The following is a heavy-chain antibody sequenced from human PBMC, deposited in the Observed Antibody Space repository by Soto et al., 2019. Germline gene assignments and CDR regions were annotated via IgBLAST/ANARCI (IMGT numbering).Heavy chain of an antibody. Sequence: QVQLQESGPGLVKPSQTPSLTCSISGDSVSSNSAAWNWIRLSPSRGLEWLARTYYRSRWYNDYAVSVRRRITVNPDTSKNQFSLQLTSVTPEDTAVYYCAGTTSHQWYYMDVWGKGTTVTVSS. J-gene: IGHJ6*03. CDR3: AGTTSHQWYYMDV. CDR2: TYYRSRWYN. V-gene: IGHV6-1*01. D-gene: IGHD1-7*01. CDR1: GDSVSSNSAA.